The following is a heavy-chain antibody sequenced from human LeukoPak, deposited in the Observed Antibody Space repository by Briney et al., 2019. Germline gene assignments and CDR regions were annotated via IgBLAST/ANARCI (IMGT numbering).Heavy chain of an antibody. CDR3: ARSDRGYSYGPFDY. D-gene: IGHD5-18*01. CDR2: INYSGST. J-gene: IGHJ4*02. V-gene: IGHV4-59*08. Sequence: SETLSPTCTVSGGSINNYYWSWIRQPPGKGLEWIGYINYSGSTNHNPSLQSRVTISVDTSKNQFSLKLSSVTAADTAVYYCARSDRGYSYGPFDYWGQGTLVTVSS. CDR1: GGSINNYY.